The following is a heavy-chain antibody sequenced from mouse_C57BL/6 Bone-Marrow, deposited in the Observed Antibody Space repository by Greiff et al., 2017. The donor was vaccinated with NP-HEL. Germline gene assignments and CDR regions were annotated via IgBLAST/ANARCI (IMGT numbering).Heavy chain of an antibody. CDR1: GFTFSSYA. Sequence: EVQRVESGGGLVKPGGSLKLSCAASGFTFSSYAMSWVRQTPEKRLEWVATISDGGSYTYYPDNVKGRFTISRDNAKNNLYLQMSHLKSEDTAMYYCARDVLTYWGQGTLVTVSA. CDR2: ISDGGSYT. CDR3: ARDVLTY. V-gene: IGHV5-4*01. J-gene: IGHJ3*01.